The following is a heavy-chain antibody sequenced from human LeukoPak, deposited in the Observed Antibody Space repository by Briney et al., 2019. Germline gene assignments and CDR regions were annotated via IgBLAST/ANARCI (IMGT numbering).Heavy chain of an antibody. CDR1: GFTFSSYA. D-gene: IGHD6-19*01. V-gene: IGHV3-23*01. Sequence: GSLRLSFAASGFTFSSYAMSWVRPAPGKGLEGVSAIICSGGSTYYSDSVKGRFTISRDNSKNTLYLQMNSLRAEDTAVYYCARAVAVFPIDYWGQGTLVTVSS. CDR2: IICSGGST. CDR3: ARAVAVFPIDY. J-gene: IGHJ4*02.